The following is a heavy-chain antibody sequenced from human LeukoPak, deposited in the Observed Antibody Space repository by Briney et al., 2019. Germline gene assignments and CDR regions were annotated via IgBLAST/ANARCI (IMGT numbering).Heavy chain of an antibody. CDR2: ISSSSTSI. CDR1: GFTFSSYS. J-gene: IGHJ4*02. V-gene: IGHV3-48*02. CDR3: ASSDDYGGNRFDY. Sequence: PGGSLRLSCAASGFTFSSYSMNWVRQPPGKGLEWVSYISSSSTSICYADSVKRRFTISRDNAKNSLYLQMNSLRDDDTAVYYCASSDDYGGNRFDYWGQGTLVTVSS. D-gene: IGHD4-23*01.